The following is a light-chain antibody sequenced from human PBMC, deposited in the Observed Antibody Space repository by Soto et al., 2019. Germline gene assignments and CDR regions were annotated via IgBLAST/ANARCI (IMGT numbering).Light chain of an antibody. Sequence: DIQMTQSPSTLSASVGDRVTITCRASQSISSWLAWYQQKPVKAPKLLIYDASSLESGVPSRFSGSGSGTEFTLTISSLQPDDFATYYCQQYNSYRTFGQGTKVEIK. CDR3: QQYNSYRT. CDR2: DAS. J-gene: IGKJ1*01. CDR1: QSISSW. V-gene: IGKV1-5*01.